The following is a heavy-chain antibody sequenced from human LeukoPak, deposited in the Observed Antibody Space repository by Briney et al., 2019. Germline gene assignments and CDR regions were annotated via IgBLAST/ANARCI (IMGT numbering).Heavy chain of an antibody. V-gene: IGHV1-2*04. D-gene: IGHD3-22*01. CDR1: GYTFTGYY. CDR3: ARDGEPYYYETRARAFDI. CDR2: INPNSGGT. Sequence: ASVKVSCKASGYTFTGYYMHWVRQAPGQGLEWMGWINPNSGGTNYAQKFQGWVTMSRDTSVSTAFMEVSRLKSDDTAVYYCARDGEPYYYETRARAFDIWGQGTMVTVSS. J-gene: IGHJ3*02.